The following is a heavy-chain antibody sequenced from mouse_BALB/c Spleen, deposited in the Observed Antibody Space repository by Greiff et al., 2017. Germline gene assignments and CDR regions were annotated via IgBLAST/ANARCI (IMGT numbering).Heavy chain of an antibody. CDR2: IDPANGNT. CDR3: ARRPTVVARYFDV. V-gene: IGHV14-3*02. D-gene: IGHD1-1*01. CDR1: GFNIKDTY. Sequence: VQLKQSGAELVKPGASVKLSCTASGFNIKDTYMHWVKQRPEQGREWIGRIDPANGNTKYDPKFQGKATITADTSSNTAYLQLSSLTSEDTAVYYCARRPTVVARYFDVWGAGTTVTVSS. J-gene: IGHJ1*01.